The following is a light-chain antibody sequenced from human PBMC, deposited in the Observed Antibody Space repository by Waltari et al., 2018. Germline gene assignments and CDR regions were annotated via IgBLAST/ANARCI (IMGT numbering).Light chain of an antibody. J-gene: IGKJ2*01. V-gene: IGKV1-33*01. Sequence: ITCQGSQDISNNLNWYQQKPGKAPKLLIYDASHLETGVPSRFSGSGSGTDFTFTISSLQPEDIATYYCQQFDNLYTFGQGTKLEIK. CDR1: QDISNN. CDR3: QQFDNLYT. CDR2: DAS.